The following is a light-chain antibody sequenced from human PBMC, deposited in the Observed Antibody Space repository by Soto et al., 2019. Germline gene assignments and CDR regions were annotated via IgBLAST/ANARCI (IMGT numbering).Light chain of an antibody. CDR1: QSVSNNY. J-gene: IGKJ1*01. CDR2: GAS. CDR3: QQYSSLWT. V-gene: IGKV3-20*01. Sequence: EIVLTQSPGTLSLSPEGRATLSCRTSQSVSNNYLAWYQQKPGQAPRLLIYGASSRATGIPDRFSGSGSGTDFTLSISRLEPEDFAVYYCQQYSSLWTFGQGTKVDIK.